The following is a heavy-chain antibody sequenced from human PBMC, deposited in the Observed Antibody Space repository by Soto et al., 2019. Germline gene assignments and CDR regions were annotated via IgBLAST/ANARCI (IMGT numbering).Heavy chain of an antibody. CDR2: ISGSDGKT. CDR3: ARWSYLDY. D-gene: IGHD3-3*01. J-gene: IGHJ4*02. Sequence: GSLRPSCAASGVSFGSYSLSWVRQAPGNGLEWVSKISGSDGKTFDADAVKGRFSISRDTSQNTLYLQMNSLRADDTAIYYCARWSYLDYWGQGTRVTVSS. V-gene: IGHV3-23*01. CDR1: GVSFGSYS.